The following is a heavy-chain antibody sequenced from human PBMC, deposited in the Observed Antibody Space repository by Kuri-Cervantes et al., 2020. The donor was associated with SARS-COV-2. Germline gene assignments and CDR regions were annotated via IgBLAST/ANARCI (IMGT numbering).Heavy chain of an antibody. J-gene: IGHJ6*02. V-gene: IGHV3-23*01. CDR2: ISGSGGST. Sequence: GGSLRLSCAASGFTFSSYAMSWVRQAPGKGLEWVSAISGSGGSTYYADSAKGRFTISRDNSKSTLYLQMNSLRAEDTAVYYCARDPPSPYCSGGSCRTDVWGQGTTVTVSS. D-gene: IGHD2-15*01. CDR3: ARDPPSPYCSGGSCRTDV. CDR1: GFTFSSYA.